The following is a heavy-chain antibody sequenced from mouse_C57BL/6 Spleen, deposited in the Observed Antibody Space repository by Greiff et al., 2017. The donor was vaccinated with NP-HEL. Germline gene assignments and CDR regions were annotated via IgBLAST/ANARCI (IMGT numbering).Heavy chain of an antibody. J-gene: IGHJ3*01. CDR1: GYTFTSYW. D-gene: IGHD2-4*01. CDR3: AAVYYDYDDGPWFAH. CDR2: IDPSDSYT. V-gene: IGHV1-69*01. Sequence: QVQLKQPGAELVMPGASVKLSCKASGYTFTSYWMHWVKQRPGQGLEWIGEIDPSDSYTNYNQKFKGKSTLTVDKSSSTAYMQLSSLTSEDSAVYYCAAVYYDYDDGPWFAHWGQGTLVTVSA.